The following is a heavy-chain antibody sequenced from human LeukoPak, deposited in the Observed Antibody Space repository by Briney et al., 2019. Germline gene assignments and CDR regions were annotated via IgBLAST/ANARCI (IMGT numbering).Heavy chain of an antibody. D-gene: IGHD6-6*01. CDR2: INPSGGST. J-gene: IGHJ6*02. Sequence: ASVKVSCKASGYTFTSYGFNWVRQAPGQGLEWMGIINPSGGSTSYAQKFQGRVTMTRDTSTSTVYMELSSLRSEDTAVYYCARDRGSSAIYYYYYYGMDVWGQGTTVTVSS. CDR1: GYTFTSYG. CDR3: ARDRGSSAIYYYYYYGMDV. V-gene: IGHV1-46*01.